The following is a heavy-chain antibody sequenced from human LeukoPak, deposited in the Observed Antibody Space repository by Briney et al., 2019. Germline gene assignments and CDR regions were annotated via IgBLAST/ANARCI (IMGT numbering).Heavy chain of an antibody. CDR2: FYYTGGT. CDR1: GGSVFSSSYY. CDR3: AASLWFGIYPDY. J-gene: IGHJ4*02. D-gene: IGHD3-10*01. V-gene: IGHV4-39*01. Sequence: SETLSLTCTVSGGSVFSSSYYWGWIRQPPGKGLEWIGNFYYTGGTYYNPSLNSRVTISADTSTNEFSLKLNSVTAADTAVYYCAASLWFGIYPDYWGQGSLVTVSS.